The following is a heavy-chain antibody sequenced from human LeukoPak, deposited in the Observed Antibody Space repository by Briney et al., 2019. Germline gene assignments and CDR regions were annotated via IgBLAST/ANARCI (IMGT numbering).Heavy chain of an antibody. V-gene: IGHV1-24*01. J-gene: IGHJ5*02. Sequence: GASVKVSCKVSGYTLTELSMHWVRQAPGKGLEWMGGFDPEDGETIYAQKFQGRGTMTEDTSTDTAYMELSSLRSEDTAVYYCATDRGFYDSSGYYFNWFDPWGQGTLVTVSS. D-gene: IGHD3-22*01. CDR2: FDPEDGET. CDR3: ATDRGFYDSSGYYFNWFDP. CDR1: GYTLTELS.